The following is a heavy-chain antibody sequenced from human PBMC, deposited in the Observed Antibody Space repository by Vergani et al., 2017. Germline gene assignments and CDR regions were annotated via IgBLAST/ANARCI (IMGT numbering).Heavy chain of an antibody. CDR1: GGSFSGYS. Sequence: QVQLQQWGAGLLKPSETLSLTCAVYGGSFSGYSWSWIRQPPGKGLEWIGEINHSGSTNYNPSLKSRVTISADKSRNQISLKLTSVTATDTAIYFCARGNPYVDFDIWGQGTMITVSS. V-gene: IGHV4-34*01. CDR2: INHSGST. CDR3: ARGNPYVDFDI. D-gene: IGHD3-16*01. J-gene: IGHJ3*02.